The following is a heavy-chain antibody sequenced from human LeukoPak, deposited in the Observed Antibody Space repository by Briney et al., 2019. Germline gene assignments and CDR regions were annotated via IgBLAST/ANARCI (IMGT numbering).Heavy chain of an antibody. CDR3: AKNLWSHSNSLTFDY. Sequence: PGGSLRLPCAASGFTFSDYAMHWVRQAPGKGLEWVAVMWHDGSDTSYADSVKGRFTLSRDNSKNTLYLQMNSLRVEDTAVYYCAKNLWSHSNSLTFDYWGQGTLVTVSS. V-gene: IGHV3-33*06. D-gene: IGHD2-2*01. CDR2: MWHDGSDT. J-gene: IGHJ4*02. CDR1: GFTFSDYA.